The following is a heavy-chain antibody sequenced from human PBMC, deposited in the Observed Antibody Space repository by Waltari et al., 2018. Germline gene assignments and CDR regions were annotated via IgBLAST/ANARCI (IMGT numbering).Heavy chain of an antibody. V-gene: IGHV4-34*01. CDR1: GGSFSGYY. CDR3: ARANTIFGVIRTWYYMDV. Sequence: QVQLQQWGAGLLKPSETLSLTCVVSGGSFSGYYWSWIRQPPGKGLEWIGEINHSGRTNHNPSLKSRVTISIDTSKIQFSLKLRSVTVADTAVYYCARANTIFGVIRTWYYMDVWGKGTPVTVSS. J-gene: IGHJ6*03. CDR2: INHSGRT. D-gene: IGHD3-3*01.